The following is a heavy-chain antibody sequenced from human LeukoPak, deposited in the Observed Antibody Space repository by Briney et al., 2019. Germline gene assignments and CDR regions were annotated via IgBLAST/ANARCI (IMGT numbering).Heavy chain of an antibody. CDR3: ARDYGNYYGSGFGDY. Sequence: ASVKVSCKASGYTFTIYYMHWVRQAPGQGLEWMGIINPSGGSTSYAQKFQGRVTMTRDTSTSTVYMELSSLRSEDTAVYYCARDYGNYYGSGFGDYWGQGTLVTVSS. CDR1: GYTFTIYY. J-gene: IGHJ4*02. V-gene: IGHV1-46*01. CDR2: INPSGGST. D-gene: IGHD3-10*01.